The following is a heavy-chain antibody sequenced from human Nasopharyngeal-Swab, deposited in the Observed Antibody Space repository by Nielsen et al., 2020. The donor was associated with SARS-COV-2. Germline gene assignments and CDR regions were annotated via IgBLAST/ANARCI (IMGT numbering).Heavy chain of an antibody. CDR2: IYYSGST. D-gene: IGHD3-9*01. Sequence: PGKGLEWIGYIYYSGSTNYNPSLKSRVTISVDTSKNQFSLKLSSVTAADTAVYYCARDLGGYDILTGYYHYYYCMDVWGKGTTVTVSS. CDR3: ARDLGGYDILTGYYHYYYCMDV. J-gene: IGHJ6*03. V-gene: IGHV4-59*13.